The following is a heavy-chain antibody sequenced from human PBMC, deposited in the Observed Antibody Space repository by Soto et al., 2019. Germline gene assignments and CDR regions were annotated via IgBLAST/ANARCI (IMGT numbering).Heavy chain of an antibody. CDR3: ARVTVEMATINYYCYGMDV. D-gene: IGHD5-12*01. CDR1: GGTFSSYA. Sequence: SVKVSCKASGGTFSSYAISWVRQAPGQGLEWMGGIIPIFGTANYAQKFQGRVTITADESTSTAYMELSSLRSEDTAVYYCARVTVEMATINYYCYGMDVWGQGTTVTVSS. CDR2: IIPIFGTA. J-gene: IGHJ6*02. V-gene: IGHV1-69*13.